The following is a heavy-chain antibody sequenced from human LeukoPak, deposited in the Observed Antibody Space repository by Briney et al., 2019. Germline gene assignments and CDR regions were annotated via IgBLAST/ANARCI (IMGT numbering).Heavy chain of an antibody. CDR1: GGSISSGGYY. V-gene: IGHV4-31*03. CDR2: LYYTGTT. D-gene: IGHD2-21*01. CDR3: ARDLGVRGIDV. J-gene: IGHJ6*02. Sequence: SETLSLTCTVSGGSISSGGYYWSWIRQHPGKGLGWIGYLYYTGTTYYNPSLKSRIIISVDTSKTQFSLRLSSVSAADTAIYYCARDLGVRGIDVWGQGTTVTVSS.